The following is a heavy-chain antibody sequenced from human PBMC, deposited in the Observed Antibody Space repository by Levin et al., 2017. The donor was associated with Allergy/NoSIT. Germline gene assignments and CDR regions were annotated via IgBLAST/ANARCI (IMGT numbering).Heavy chain of an antibody. CDR3: ARGVSICSGGSCYFPPFDY. J-gene: IGHJ4*02. CDR2: IYYSGST. D-gene: IGHD2-15*01. Sequence: PSETLCLTCTVSGGSVSSGSYYWSWIRQPPGKGLEWIGYIYYSGSTNYNPSLKSRVTISVDTSKNQFSLKLSSVTAADTAVYYCARGVSICSGGSCYFPPFDYWGQGTLVTVSS. V-gene: IGHV4-61*01. CDR1: GGSVSSGSYY.